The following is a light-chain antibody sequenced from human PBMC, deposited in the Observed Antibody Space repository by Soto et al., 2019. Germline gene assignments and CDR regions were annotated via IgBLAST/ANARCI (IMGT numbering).Light chain of an antibody. J-gene: IGKJ1*01. CDR2: WAS. CDR1: QSVLYNSKNKNF. V-gene: IGKV4-1*01. Sequence: DIVMTQSPDSLAVSLGERATIHCKSSQSVLYNSKNKNFLAWYQQKPGHPPKLLFYWASTRESGVPDRFSGSGSGTDFTLTISSLQAEDVAVYYCQQYNSYSRTFGQGTKVDIK. CDR3: QQYNSYSRT.